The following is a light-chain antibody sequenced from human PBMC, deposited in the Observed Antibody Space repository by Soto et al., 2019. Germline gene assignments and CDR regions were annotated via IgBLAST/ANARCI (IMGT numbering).Light chain of an antibody. J-gene: IGKJ2*01. CDR2: AAS. Sequence: EIVLTQSPGTLSLSPGERATLSCRASQSVSSSYLAWYQQKPGQAPRLLIFAASSRATGIPDRFSGSGSGTDFTLTVSRLEQEDFAVYFCQQYGSSPYTFGQGTKLEI. V-gene: IGKV3-20*01. CDR3: QQYGSSPYT. CDR1: QSVSSSY.